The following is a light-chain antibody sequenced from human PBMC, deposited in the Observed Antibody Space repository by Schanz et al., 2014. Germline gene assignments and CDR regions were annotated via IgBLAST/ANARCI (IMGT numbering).Light chain of an antibody. CDR3: QQYNNWPLT. CDR2: GAS. J-gene: IGKJ4*01. Sequence: ETVLTQSPGTLSLSPGERATLSCRASQSIISRDLAWYQQKPGQAPRLLIYGASTRATGIPARFSGSGSGTEFTLSISSLQSEDFAVYYCQQYNNWPLTFGGGTKVEIK. V-gene: IGKV3-15*01. CDR1: QSIISRD.